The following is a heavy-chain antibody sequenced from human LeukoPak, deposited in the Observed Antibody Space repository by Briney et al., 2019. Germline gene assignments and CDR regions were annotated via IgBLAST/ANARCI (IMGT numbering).Heavy chain of an antibody. CDR3: ARSIPYGTTWYGRSDY. Sequence: GGSLRLSCAASGFPFSSYSMTWFRQAPGKGLEWVANIKPDGTTKFYVDSVKGRFTISRDNALNSLYLQMNSLRAEDTAIYYCARSIPYGTTWYGRSDYWGQGTLVTVSS. CDR1: GFPFSSYS. V-gene: IGHV3-7*03. CDR2: IKPDGTTK. J-gene: IGHJ4*02. D-gene: IGHD6-13*01.